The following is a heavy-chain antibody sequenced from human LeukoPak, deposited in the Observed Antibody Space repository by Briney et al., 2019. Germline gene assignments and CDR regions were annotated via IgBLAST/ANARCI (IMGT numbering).Heavy chain of an antibody. J-gene: IGHJ6*02. Sequence: PSETLSLTCTVSGGSISSYYWSWIRQPAGRGLEWIGRIYTSGSTNYNPSLKSRVTMSVDTSKNQFSLKLSSVTAADTAVYYCARADTAMAPRGMDVWGQGTTVTVSS. D-gene: IGHD5-18*01. CDR2: IYTSGST. CDR3: ARADTAMAPRGMDV. CDR1: GGSISSYY. V-gene: IGHV4-4*07.